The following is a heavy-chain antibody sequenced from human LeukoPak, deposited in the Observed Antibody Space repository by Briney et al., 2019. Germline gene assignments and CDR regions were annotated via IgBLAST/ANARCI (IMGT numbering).Heavy chain of an antibody. CDR1: DDSITMYY. D-gene: IGHD4-11*01. V-gene: IGHV4-59*01. J-gene: IGHJ6*03. CDR2: VDHTGST. Sequence: SETLSLTCTVSDDSITMYYWTWLRQPPGKGLEWIGYVDHTGSTKFNPSLNGRVSISRDTSKNLFSLRLRSVTAADTAVYFCARGRVSSSTWYSTYYYYFYMDVWGKGTTVTVSS. CDR3: ARGRVSSSTWYSTYYYYFYMDV.